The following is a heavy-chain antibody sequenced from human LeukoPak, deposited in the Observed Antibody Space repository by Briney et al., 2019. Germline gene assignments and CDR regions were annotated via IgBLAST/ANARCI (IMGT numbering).Heavy chain of an antibody. CDR1: GFTFGSYA. D-gene: IGHD3-3*01. V-gene: IGHV3-15*01. Sequence: GRSLRLSCAASGFTFGSYAMHWVRQAPGKGLEWVDRIKSKTDGGTTDYAAPVKGRFTISRDDSKNTLYLQMNSLKTEDTAVYYCTTIFVEFVDYWGQGTLVTVSS. J-gene: IGHJ4*02. CDR2: IKSKTDGGTT. CDR3: TTIFVEFVDY.